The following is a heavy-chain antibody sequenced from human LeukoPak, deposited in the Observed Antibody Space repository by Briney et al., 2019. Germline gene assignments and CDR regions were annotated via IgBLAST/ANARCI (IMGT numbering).Heavy chain of an antibody. V-gene: IGHV1-69*13. CDR3: ARDLGNYYDSSGRQFDY. Sequence: ASVKVSCKASGGTFSSYAISWVRQAPGQGLEWMGGIIPIFGTANYAQKFQGRVTITADESTGTAYMELSSLRSEDTAVYYCARDLGNYYDSSGRQFDYWGQGTLVTVSS. J-gene: IGHJ4*02. CDR1: GGTFSSYA. D-gene: IGHD3-22*01. CDR2: IIPIFGTA.